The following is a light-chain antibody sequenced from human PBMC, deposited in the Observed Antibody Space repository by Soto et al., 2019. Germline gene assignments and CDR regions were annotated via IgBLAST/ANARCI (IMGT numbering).Light chain of an antibody. V-gene: IGKV3-15*01. CDR1: QSVSSN. CDR3: QQDNNWPPLT. J-gene: IGKJ4*01. CDR2: GAS. Sequence: EIVMTQSPATLSVSPGERATLSCRASQSVSSNLAWYQQKPGQAPRLLIYGASTRATGIPARFSGSGSGTEFTLTISSLQSEEFAIYYCQQDNNWPPLTFAGGTNVDIK.